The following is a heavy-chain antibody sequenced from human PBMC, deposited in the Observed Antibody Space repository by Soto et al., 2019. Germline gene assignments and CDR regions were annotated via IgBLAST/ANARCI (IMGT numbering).Heavy chain of an antibody. Sequence: EVQLVESGGGLVQPGGSLRLSCAASGFTFSSYWMSWVRQAPGKGLEGVANIKQDGSEKYYVDSVKGRFTISRDNAKNSLYLQMNSLRAEDTAVYYCARDYHYDILTGYSNGGYFDYWGQGTLVTVSS. D-gene: IGHD3-9*01. CDR2: IKQDGSEK. CDR1: GFTFSSYW. V-gene: IGHV3-7*05. J-gene: IGHJ4*02. CDR3: ARDYHYDILTGYSNGGYFDY.